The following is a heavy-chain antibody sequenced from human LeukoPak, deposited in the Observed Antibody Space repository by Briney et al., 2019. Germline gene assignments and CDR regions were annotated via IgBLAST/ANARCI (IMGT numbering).Heavy chain of an antibody. CDR2: IHTTART. D-gene: IGHD6-19*01. Sequence: PSETLSLTCTVPGGSISNYHWSWVRQPAGKGLEGFRQIHTTARTNYNPPLKSRVTMSIDTTEDQVSLTIRSVTAADTAFYYCARRDISSGWSFDYWGQGTLVTVSS. J-gene: IGHJ4*02. CDR1: GGSISNYH. CDR3: ARRDISSGWSFDY. V-gene: IGHV4-4*07.